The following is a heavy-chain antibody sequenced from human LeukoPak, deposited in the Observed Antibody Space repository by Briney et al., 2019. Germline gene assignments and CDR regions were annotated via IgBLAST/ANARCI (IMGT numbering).Heavy chain of an antibody. CDR2: VWPDGGEQ. V-gene: IGHV3-7*01. Sequence: GGSLRLSCAGSAFSFSSYSMSWVRQGPGKGLEGVATVWPDGGEQRYVDSVRGRFTISRDNAKSLLYLQMHSLSVEDTAVYFCARLFGGLTTFDYWGQGALVTVSS. J-gene: IGHJ4*02. CDR1: AFSFSSYS. D-gene: IGHD4-17*01. CDR3: ARLFGGLTTFDY.